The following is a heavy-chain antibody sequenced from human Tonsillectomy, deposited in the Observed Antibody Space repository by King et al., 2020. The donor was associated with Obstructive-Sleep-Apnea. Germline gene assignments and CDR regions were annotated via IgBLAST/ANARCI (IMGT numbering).Heavy chain of an antibody. CDR1: GFTVSSNY. CDR3: ARAPPYCSSTTCYGNYYGMDV. J-gene: IGHJ6*02. D-gene: IGHD2-2*01. CDR2: IYSDGGT. Sequence: VQLVESGGGLVQPGGSLRLSCAASGFTVSSNYMSWVRQAPGKGLEWVSVIYSDGGTYYADLVKGRYTISRHNSKNTLYLQMNSLRPEDTAVYYCARAPPYCSSTTCYGNYYGMDVWGQGTTVTVSS. V-gene: IGHV3-53*04.